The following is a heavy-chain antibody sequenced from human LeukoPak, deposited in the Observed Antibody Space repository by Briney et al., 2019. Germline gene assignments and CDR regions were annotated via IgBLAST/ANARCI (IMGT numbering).Heavy chain of an antibody. V-gene: IGHV4-59*01. CDR3: ARVLYYDFWSGYNYGMDV. CDR2: ICYSGST. CDR1: GGSISSYY. J-gene: IGHJ6*02. D-gene: IGHD3-3*01. Sequence: SETLSLTCTVSGGSISSYYWSWIRQPPGKGLEWIGYICYSGSTNYNPSLKSRVTISVDTSKNQFSLKLSSVTAADTAVYYCARVLYYDFWSGYNYGMDVWGQGTTVTVSS.